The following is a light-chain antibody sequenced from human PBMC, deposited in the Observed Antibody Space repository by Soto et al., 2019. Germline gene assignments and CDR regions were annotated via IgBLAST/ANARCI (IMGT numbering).Light chain of an antibody. J-gene: IGKJ4*01. CDR3: QQANSFPLT. Sequence: DIQMTQSPSFVSASVGDRVTITWRASQAISIWLAWYQQKPGKAPRLLMYAASNLQSGVPSRFSGSGSGTHFTLTISSLQPEDFATYYCQQANSFPLTFGGGTKVEMK. CDR1: QAISIW. CDR2: AAS. V-gene: IGKV1-12*01.